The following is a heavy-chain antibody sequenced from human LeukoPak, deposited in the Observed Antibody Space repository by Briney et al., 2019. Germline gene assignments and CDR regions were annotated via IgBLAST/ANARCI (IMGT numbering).Heavy chain of an antibody. CDR2: ISATGSTT. D-gene: IGHD2-15*01. V-gene: IGHV3-23*01. Sequence: AGGSLRLSCTASGLTFSTYALSWVRQTPGKGLEWLSVISATGSTTYYADSVKGRFTISRDNSKNTLYLQMNSLRAEDTAVYYCAKEGYCTGGRCYVAFDIWGQGTMVTVSS. CDR1: GLTFSTYA. CDR3: AKEGYCTGGRCYVAFDI. J-gene: IGHJ3*02.